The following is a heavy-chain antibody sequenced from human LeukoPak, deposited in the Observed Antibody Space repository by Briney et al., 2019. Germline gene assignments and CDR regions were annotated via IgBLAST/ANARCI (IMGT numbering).Heavy chain of an antibody. CDR1: GFSFSSHA. V-gene: IGHV3-23*01. D-gene: IGHD1-14*01. CDR2: VTSGGGGT. J-gene: IGHJ3*01. CDR3: AGDAGWTFGV. Sequence: PGGSLRLSCEASGFSFSSHAFAWVRQASGKGLEWVAAVTSGGGGTHFADSVKGRFTISRDNAKNTMYLQMNSLRVDDTAVYYCAGDAGWTFGVWGQGTMVTVSS.